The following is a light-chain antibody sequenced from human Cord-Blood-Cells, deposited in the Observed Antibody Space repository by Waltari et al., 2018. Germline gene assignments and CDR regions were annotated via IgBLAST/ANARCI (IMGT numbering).Light chain of an antibody. CDR2: DAS. V-gene: IGKV3-11*01. J-gene: IGKJ3*01. CDR3: QQRSNWPPVT. CDR1: QSVSSY. Sequence: ENVLTQSPATLSLSPGERATLSCRASQSVSSYLAWYQQKPGQAPRLLIYDASNRATGIPARFSGSGSGTDFTLTIGSLEPEDFAVYYCQQRSNWPPVTFGPGTKVDIK.